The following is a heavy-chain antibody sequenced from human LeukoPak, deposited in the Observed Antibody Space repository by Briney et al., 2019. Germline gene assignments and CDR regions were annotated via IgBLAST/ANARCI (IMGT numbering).Heavy chain of an antibody. J-gene: IGHJ4*02. Sequence: GGSLRLSCAASRFTFSTYGMHWVRQAPGKGLEWVAVIWYDGSNKYYVDSVKGRFTISRDNSKNTLYLQMNSLRAEDTAVYYCARDTGVATGSAFDCWGQGTLVTVSS. CDR1: RFTFSTYG. V-gene: IGHV3-33*01. CDR2: IWYDGSNK. CDR3: ARDTGVATGSAFDC. D-gene: IGHD1-1*01.